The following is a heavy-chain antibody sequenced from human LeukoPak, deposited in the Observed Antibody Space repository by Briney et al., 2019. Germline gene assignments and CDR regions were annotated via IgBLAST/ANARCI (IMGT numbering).Heavy chain of an antibody. CDR3: AKGLNYGDYDN. J-gene: IGHJ4*02. D-gene: IGHD4-17*01. CDR1: GFTFSTYA. V-gene: IGHV3-23*01. Sequence: GGSLRLSCAASGFTFSTYAMSWVRQAPGKGLEWVSAISGSGGGTYYADSVKGRFTISRDNSKNTLYLQMNSLRAGDTAVYYCAKGLNYGDYDNWDQGTLVTVSS. CDR2: ISGSGGGT.